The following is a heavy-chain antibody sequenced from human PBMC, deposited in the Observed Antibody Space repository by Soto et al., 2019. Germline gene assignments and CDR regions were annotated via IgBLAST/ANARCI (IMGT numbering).Heavy chain of an antibody. J-gene: IGHJ4*02. D-gene: IGHD1-26*01. Sequence: QVKLVESGGGVVQPGRSLRLSCAASGFNVSAYTMHWVRQAPGKGLEWVAVISSDGNHKYYTDSVKGRFTISRDTSTNKLYLQMNRLRAEDTAVYYCARWEQPLFDYWGQGTLVTVSS. V-gene: IGHV3-30-3*01. CDR3: ARWEQPLFDY. CDR2: ISSDGNHK. CDR1: GFNVSAYT.